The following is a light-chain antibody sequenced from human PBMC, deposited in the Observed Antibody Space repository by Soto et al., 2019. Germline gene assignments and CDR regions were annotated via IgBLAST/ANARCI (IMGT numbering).Light chain of an antibody. V-gene: IGLV2-14*01. CDR1: SSDVGGYNY. CDR2: EVS. J-gene: IGLJ3*02. Sequence: QSVLTQPASVSRSPGQSITISCTGTSSDVGGYNYVSWYQQHPGKAPKLMIYEVSNRPSGVSNRFSGSKSGNTASLTISGLQAEDEADYYCSSYTSSSTLFGGGTQLTVL. CDR3: SSYTSSSTL.